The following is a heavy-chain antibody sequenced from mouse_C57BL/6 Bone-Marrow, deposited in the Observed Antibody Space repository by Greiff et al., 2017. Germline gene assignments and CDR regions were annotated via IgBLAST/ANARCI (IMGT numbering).Heavy chain of an antibody. D-gene: IGHD2-3*01. CDR1: GYTFTNYW. J-gene: IGHJ1*03. Sequence: VQLQESGAELVRPGTSVKMSCKASGYTFTNYWIGWAKQRPGHGLEWIGDIYPGGGYTNYNEKFKGKATLTADKSSSTASMQFSSLTSEDSAIYYCARRDDGYFDVWGTGTTVTVSS. V-gene: IGHV1-63*01. CDR3: ARRDDGYFDV. CDR2: IYPGGGYT.